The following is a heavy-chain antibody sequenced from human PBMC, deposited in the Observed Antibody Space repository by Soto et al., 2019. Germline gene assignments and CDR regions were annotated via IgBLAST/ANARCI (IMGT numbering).Heavy chain of an antibody. CDR3: ARRRGFPYYYGMDV. J-gene: IGHJ6*02. V-gene: IGHV4-59*01. CDR1: GGSISSYY. D-gene: IGHD5-12*01. CDR2: IYYTGTT. Sequence: SETLSLTCTVSGGSISSYYWSWIRQPPGKGLEWIGYIYYTGTTNYNPSLKSRVTISVDTSKNQFSLKLSSVTTADTAVYYCARRRGFPYYYGMDVWGQGTTVT.